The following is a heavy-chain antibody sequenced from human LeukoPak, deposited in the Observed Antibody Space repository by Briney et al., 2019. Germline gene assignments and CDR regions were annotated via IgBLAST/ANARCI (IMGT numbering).Heavy chain of an antibody. J-gene: IGHJ6*03. CDR3: ARAGRFGESFRDYYYYMDV. CDR1: GFTFSSYW. V-gene: IGHV3-48*01. Sequence: PGGSLRLSCAASGFTFSSYWMHWVRQAPGKGLEWVAYISSSTSTIHYADSVKGRFTISRDNAKNSLYLQMNSLRAEDTAMYYCARAGRFGESFRDYYYYMDVWGKGTTVTVSS. D-gene: IGHD3-10*01. CDR2: ISSSTSTI.